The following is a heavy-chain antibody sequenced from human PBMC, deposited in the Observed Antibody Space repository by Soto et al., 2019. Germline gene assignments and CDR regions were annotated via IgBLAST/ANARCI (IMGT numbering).Heavy chain of an antibody. CDR3: AKEDYDFWSGSLYYFEY. D-gene: IGHD3-3*01. Sequence: GGSLRLSCAASGFTCSSYVMSWVCQAPGKGLEWVSAISGSGGGTYYADSVKGRFTISRDNSKNTLYLQMNSLRAEDTAVYYCAKEDYDFWSGSLYYFEYWGQGTLVTVSS. CDR2: ISGSGGGT. V-gene: IGHV3-23*01. J-gene: IGHJ4*01. CDR1: GFTCSSYV.